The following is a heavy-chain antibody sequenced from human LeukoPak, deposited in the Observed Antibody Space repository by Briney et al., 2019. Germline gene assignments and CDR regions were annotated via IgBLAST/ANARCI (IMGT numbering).Heavy chain of an antibody. J-gene: IGHJ4*02. CDR3: AKDHDDYVWGSYRSRYYFDY. CDR2: IWYDGSNK. V-gene: IGHV3-33*06. CDR1: GFTFSSYG. D-gene: IGHD3-16*02. Sequence: PGGSLRLSCAASGFTFSSYGMHWVRQAPGKGLEWVAVIWYDGSNKYYADSVKGRFTISRDNSKNTLYLQMNSLRAEDTAVYYCAKDHDDYVWGSYRSRYYFDYWGQGTLVTVSS.